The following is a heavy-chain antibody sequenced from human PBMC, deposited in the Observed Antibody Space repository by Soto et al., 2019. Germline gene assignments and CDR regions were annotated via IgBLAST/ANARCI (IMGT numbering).Heavy chain of an antibody. V-gene: IGHV5-51*01. CDR1: GSSFTSYW. J-gene: IGHJ4*02. CDR2: IYPGDSDT. D-gene: IGHD1-1*01. Sequence: CLKISCTGSGSSFTSYWIGWVRPMPGKGLEWMGIIYPGDSDTRYSPSLQGQVTISADKSISTAYLQWSSLKASDTAMYYCARRGLLEGDCWGQGTLVTVSS. CDR3: ARRGLLEGDC.